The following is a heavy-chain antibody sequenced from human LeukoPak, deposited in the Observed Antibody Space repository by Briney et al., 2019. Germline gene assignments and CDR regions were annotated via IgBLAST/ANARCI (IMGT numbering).Heavy chain of an antibody. CDR1: GGTFSSYA. D-gene: IGHD2-2*01. CDR2: IIPIFGTA. V-gene: IGHV1-69*05. J-gene: IGHJ4*02. Sequence: SVKVSCKASGGTFSSYAISWVRQAPGQGLEWMGRIIPIFGTANYAQKFQGRVTITTDESTSTAYMELSSLRSEDTAVYYCARNTMGSVVVPAAIGTFDYWGQGTLVTVSS. CDR3: ARNTMGSVVVPAAIGTFDY.